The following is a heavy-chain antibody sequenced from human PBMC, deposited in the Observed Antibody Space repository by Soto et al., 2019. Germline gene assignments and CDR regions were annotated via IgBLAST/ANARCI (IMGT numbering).Heavy chain of an antibody. D-gene: IGHD4-17*01. V-gene: IGHV3-73*01. J-gene: IGHJ6*02. Sequence: GGSLRLSCAASGFTFSGSAMHWVRQASGKGLEWVGRIRSKANSYATAYAASVKGRFTISRDDSKNTAYLQMNSLKTEDTAVYYCTRQGDYGGNYYYGMDVWGQGTTVTVSS. CDR1: GFTFSGSA. CDR3: TRQGDYGGNYYYGMDV. CDR2: IRSKANSYAT.